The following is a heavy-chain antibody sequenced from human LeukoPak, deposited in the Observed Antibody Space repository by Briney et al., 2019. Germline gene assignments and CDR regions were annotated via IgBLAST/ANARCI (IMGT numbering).Heavy chain of an antibody. V-gene: IGHV3-21*04. CDR1: GFTFSSYS. CDR2: ISSSSSYI. D-gene: IGHD2-2*01. J-gene: IGHJ6*03. CDR3: AKHWSYCSTTSCFFNYYYYYMDV. Sequence: GGSLRLPCAASGFTFSSYSMNWVRQAPGKGLEWVSSISSSSSYIYYADSVKGRFTISRDNAKNSLYLQMNSLRAEDTAVYYCAKHWSYCSTTSCFFNYYYYYMDVWGKGTTVTVSS.